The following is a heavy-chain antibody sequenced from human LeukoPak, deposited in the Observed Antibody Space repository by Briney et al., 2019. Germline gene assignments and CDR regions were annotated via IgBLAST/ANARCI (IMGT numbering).Heavy chain of an antibody. CDR2: ISAYNGNT. Sequence: ASLKVSCKASGYTFSSYGISWVRQAPGQGLEWMGWISAYNGNTNYAQKLQGRVTMTTDTSTSTAYTELRSLRSDDTAVYYCAREATVVTPPAFDIWGQGTMVTVSS. CDR3: AREATVVTPPAFDI. V-gene: IGHV1-18*01. CDR1: GYTFSSYG. D-gene: IGHD4-23*01. J-gene: IGHJ3*02.